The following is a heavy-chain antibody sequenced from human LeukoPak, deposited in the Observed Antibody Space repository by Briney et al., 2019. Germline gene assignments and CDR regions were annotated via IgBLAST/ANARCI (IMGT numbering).Heavy chain of an antibody. Sequence: PGGSLRLSCAASGFTVSSNYMSWVRQAPGKGLEWVSVIHSGGSTYYADSVKGRFTISRDNSKNTLYLQMNSLRAEDTAVYYCARGCGGSCYSGIDWGQGTLVTVSS. CDR1: GFTVSSNY. V-gene: IGHV3-66*01. D-gene: IGHD2-15*01. CDR3: ARGCGGSCYSGID. CDR2: IHSGGST. J-gene: IGHJ4*02.